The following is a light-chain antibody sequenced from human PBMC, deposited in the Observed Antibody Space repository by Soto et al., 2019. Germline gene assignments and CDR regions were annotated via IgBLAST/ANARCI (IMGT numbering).Light chain of an antibody. J-gene: IGKJ4*01. CDR2: GAS. Sequence: TQSPDTLCLTQGERATRSCRASQSVSSSYLAWYQQKPGQAPRRLIYGASSRATGIPDRFSGSGSGTDFTLSVSGLGPEAFAVYYCQHYGSLPLTCGGGTKVDI. CDR1: QSVSSSY. CDR3: QHYGSLPLT. V-gene: IGKV3-20*01.